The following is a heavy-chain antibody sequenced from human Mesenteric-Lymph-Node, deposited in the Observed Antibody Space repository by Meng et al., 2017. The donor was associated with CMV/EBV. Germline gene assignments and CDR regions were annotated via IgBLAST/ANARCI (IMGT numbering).Heavy chain of an antibody. Sequence: GGSLRLSCAASGFTFSSYAMSWVRQAPGKGLEWVSAISGSGGSTYYADSVKGRFTISRDNAKNTLYLQMNSLRAEDTAVYYCARVEYYYDSSGYYSSEAFDYWGQGTLVTVSS. V-gene: IGHV3-23*01. CDR1: GFTFSSYA. J-gene: IGHJ4*02. CDR2: ISGSGGST. CDR3: ARVEYYYDSSGYYSSEAFDY. D-gene: IGHD3-22*01.